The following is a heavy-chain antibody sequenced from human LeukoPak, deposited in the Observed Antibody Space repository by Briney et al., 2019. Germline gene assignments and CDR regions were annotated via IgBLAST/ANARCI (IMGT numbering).Heavy chain of an antibody. V-gene: IGHV3-21*01. CDR1: GFTFSSYS. CDR2: ISSSSSYI. CDR3: ASTPSQSSGWQFDY. D-gene: IGHD6-19*01. Sequence: GGSLRLSCAASGFTFSSYSMNWVRQALGKGLEWVSSISSSSSYIYYADSVKGRFTISRDNAKNSLYLQMNSLRAEDTAVYYCASTPSQSSGWQFDYWGQGTLVTVSS. J-gene: IGHJ4*02.